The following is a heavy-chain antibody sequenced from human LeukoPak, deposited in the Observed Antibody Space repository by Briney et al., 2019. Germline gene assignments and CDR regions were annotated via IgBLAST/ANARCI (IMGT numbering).Heavy chain of an antibody. J-gene: IGHJ4*02. D-gene: IGHD6-13*01. Sequence: GGSLRLSCAASGFTFSSYDMHWVRQATGKGLEWVSAIGTAGDTYYPGSVKGRFTISRENAKNSLYLQMNSLRAGDTAVYYCARAPKSYSSSWHFDYWGQGTLVTVSS. CDR3: ARAPKSYSSSWHFDY. CDR1: GFTFSSYD. CDR2: IGTAGDT. V-gene: IGHV3-13*04.